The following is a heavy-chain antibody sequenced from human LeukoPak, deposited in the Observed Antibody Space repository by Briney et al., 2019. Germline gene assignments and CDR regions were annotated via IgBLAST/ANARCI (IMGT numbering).Heavy chain of an antibody. CDR3: ARDPNGDYTGAFDM. CDR1: GGSISSYY. V-gene: IGHV4-59*12. CDR2: IYYSGST. J-gene: IGHJ3*02. D-gene: IGHD4-17*01. Sequence: SETLSLTCTVSGGSISSYYWSWIRQPPGKGLEWIGYIYYSGSTNYNPSLKSRVTISVDTSKNQFSLKLSSVTAADTAVYYCARDPNGDYTGAFDMWGPGTMVTVSS.